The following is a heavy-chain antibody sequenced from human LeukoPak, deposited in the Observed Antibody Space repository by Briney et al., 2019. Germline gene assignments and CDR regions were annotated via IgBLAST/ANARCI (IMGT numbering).Heavy chain of an antibody. V-gene: IGHV3-48*03. CDR1: GFTFSSYE. CDR3: ARGPHYEYYYYYGMDV. CDR2: ISSSGSTI. Sequence: GGSLRLSCAASGFTFSSYEMNWVRQAPGKGLEWVSYISSSGSTIYYADSVKGRFTISRDNAKNSLYLQMNSLRAEDTAVYYCARGPHYEYYYYYGMDVWGQGTTVTVSS. J-gene: IGHJ6*02. D-gene: IGHD4-17*01.